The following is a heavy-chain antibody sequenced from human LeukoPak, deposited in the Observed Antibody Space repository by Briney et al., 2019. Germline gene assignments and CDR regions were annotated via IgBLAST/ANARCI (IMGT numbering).Heavy chain of an antibody. D-gene: IGHD1-26*01. Sequence: PSETLSLTCAVDGVSFSGSDWSWIRQSPGKGLEWIGEINHSGGTNYSPSLKSRIIMSVDTSKNQFSLKLSSVTAADTAVYYCARLVGRTVDDYWGQGTLVTVSS. CDR2: INHSGGT. J-gene: IGHJ4*02. V-gene: IGHV4-34*01. CDR1: GVSFSGSD. CDR3: ARLVGRTVDDY.